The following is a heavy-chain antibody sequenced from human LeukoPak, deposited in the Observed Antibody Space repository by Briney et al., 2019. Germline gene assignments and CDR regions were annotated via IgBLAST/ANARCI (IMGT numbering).Heavy chain of an antibody. V-gene: IGHV3-30-3*01. Sequence: GGSLRLSCAASGFNFGSYAMHWVRQAPGKGLEWVALISYDGSNKYHADSVKGRFTISRDNSDNTLYLQMNSLRPEDTAVYYCASEFRSGHMGLDAIDIWGQGTMVTVSS. CDR1: GFNFGSYA. D-gene: IGHD6-19*01. CDR3: ASEFRSGHMGLDAIDI. J-gene: IGHJ3*02. CDR2: ISYDGSNK.